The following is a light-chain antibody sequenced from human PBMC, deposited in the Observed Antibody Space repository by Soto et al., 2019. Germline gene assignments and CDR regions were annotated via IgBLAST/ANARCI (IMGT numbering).Light chain of an antibody. V-gene: IGKV3-20*01. CDR2: GAS. CDR1: HSVSSTF. Sequence: EIVLTQSLGTLSLSPGERATLSCRASHSVSSTFLAWYQQKRGQAPRLLIFGASTRATGIPDRFSGSGSGTDFTLTISRLEPEDFAVYYCQQYGSSLVTFGQGTKLEIK. CDR3: QQYGSSLVT. J-gene: IGKJ2*01.